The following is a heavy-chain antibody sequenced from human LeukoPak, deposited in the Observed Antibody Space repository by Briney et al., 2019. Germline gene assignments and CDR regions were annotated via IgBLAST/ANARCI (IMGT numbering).Heavy chain of an antibody. Sequence: GGSLRLSCAASGSTFSSYGMHWVRQAPGKGLEWVAFIRYDGSNKYYADSVKGRFTISRDNSKNTLYLQMNSLRAEDTAVYYCAKDSNGFWGRPNWFDPWGQGTLVTVSS. CDR2: IRYDGSNK. J-gene: IGHJ5*02. CDR3: AKDSNGFWGRPNWFDP. CDR1: GSTFSSYG. V-gene: IGHV3-30*02. D-gene: IGHD3-16*01.